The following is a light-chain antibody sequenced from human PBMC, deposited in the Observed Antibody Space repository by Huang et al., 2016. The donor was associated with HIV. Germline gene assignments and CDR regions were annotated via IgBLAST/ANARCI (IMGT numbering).Light chain of an antibody. CDR3: QQYYNWPPYT. V-gene: IGKV3-15*01. CDR2: GAS. Sequence: EVVMTQSPATLSLSPGERANLSCRASQSVSTNLAWYQQKPGQAPRLLIYGASTRATGIPGRFSGSGSGTEFTLTISSLQSEDFVVYYCQQYYNWPPYTFGQGTKLEIK. J-gene: IGKJ2*01. CDR1: QSVSTN.